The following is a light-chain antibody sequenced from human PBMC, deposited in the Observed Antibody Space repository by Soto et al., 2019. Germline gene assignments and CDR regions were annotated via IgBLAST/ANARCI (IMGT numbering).Light chain of an antibody. V-gene: IGKV1-6*01. J-gene: IGKJ1*01. CDR1: QGIRND. Sequence: GDRDTITCRASQGIRNDLGWYQQKPGKAPKLLIYAASSLQSGVPSRFSGSGSGTDFTLTISSLQPEDFGTYYCLQDYNYPWTFGQGTKVDI. CDR3: LQDYNYPWT. CDR2: AAS.